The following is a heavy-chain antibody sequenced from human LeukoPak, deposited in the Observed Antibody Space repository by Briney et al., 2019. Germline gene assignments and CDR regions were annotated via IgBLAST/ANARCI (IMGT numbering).Heavy chain of an antibody. D-gene: IGHD3-16*02. J-gene: IGHJ5*02. CDR3: ARLYDYVWGSYRYVWFDP. V-gene: IGHV4-34*01. Sequence: SETLSLTCAVYGGSFSGYYWSWIRQPPGKGLEWIGEINHSGSTNYNPSLKSRVTISVGTSKNQFSLKLSSVTAADTAVYYCARLYDYVWGSYRYVWFDPWGQGTLVTVSS. CDR2: INHSGST. CDR1: GGSFSGYY.